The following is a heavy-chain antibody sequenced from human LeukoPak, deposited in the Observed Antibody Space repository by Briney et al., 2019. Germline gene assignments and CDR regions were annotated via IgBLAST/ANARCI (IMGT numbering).Heavy chain of an antibody. CDR2: IYYSGST. V-gene: IGHV4-39*01. CDR3: ARQNYYDSSGFDY. Sequence: SEALSLTCTVSGGSISSSSYYWGWIRQPPGKGLEWIGSIYYSGSTYYNPSLKSRVTISVDTSKNQFSLKLSSVTAADTAVYYCARQNYYDSSGFDYWGQGTLVTVSS. D-gene: IGHD3-22*01. J-gene: IGHJ4*02. CDR1: GGSISSSSYY.